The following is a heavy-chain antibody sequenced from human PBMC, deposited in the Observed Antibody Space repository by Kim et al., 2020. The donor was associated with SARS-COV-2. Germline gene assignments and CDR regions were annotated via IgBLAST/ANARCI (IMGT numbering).Heavy chain of an antibody. CDR2: ITHDGGRI. CDR3: GTVFDY. V-gene: IGHV3-74*01. Sequence: GGSLRLSCAASGFTFNGNWVHWVRQAPGKGLMWVLGITHDGGRIYYADSVKGRFTISRDIVNNMVYLQMNSLRAEDTAVYYCGTVFDYWGQGTLVTVSS. CDR1: GFTFNGNW. J-gene: IGHJ4*02.